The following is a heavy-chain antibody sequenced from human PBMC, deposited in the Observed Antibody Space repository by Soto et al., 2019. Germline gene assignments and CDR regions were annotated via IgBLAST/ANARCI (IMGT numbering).Heavy chain of an antibody. CDR3: ARGTVTTNYYYGMDV. J-gene: IGHJ6*02. CDR2: IYHSGST. Sequence: PSETLSLTCAVSGGSISSGGYSWSWIRQPPGKGLEWIGYIYHSGSTYYNPSLKSRVTISVDRSKNQFPLKLSSVTAADTAVYYCARGTVTTNYYYGMDVWGQGTTVTVSS. D-gene: IGHD4-4*01. CDR1: GGSISSGGYS. V-gene: IGHV4-30-2*01.